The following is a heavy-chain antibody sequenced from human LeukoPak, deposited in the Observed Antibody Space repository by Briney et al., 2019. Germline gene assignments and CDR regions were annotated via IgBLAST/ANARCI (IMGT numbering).Heavy chain of an antibody. D-gene: IGHD6-19*01. CDR3: ARVLRSGRFYSGWYDDDAFDI. CDR1: GGSISSSSYY. CDR2: IYYSGST. J-gene: IGHJ3*02. Sequence: PSETLSLTCTVSGGSISSSSYYWGWIRQPPGKGLEWIGSIYYSGSTYYNPSLKSRVTISVDTSKNQFSLKLSSVTAADTAVYYCARVLRSGRFYSGWYDDDAFDIWGQGTMVTVSS. V-gene: IGHV4-39*07.